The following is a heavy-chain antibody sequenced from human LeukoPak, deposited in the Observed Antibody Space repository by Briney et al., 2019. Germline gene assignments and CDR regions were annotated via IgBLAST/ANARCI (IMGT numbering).Heavy chain of an antibody. V-gene: IGHV4-61*02. D-gene: IGHD4-17*01. Sequence: PSETLSLTCPVSGGSISSGSYYWSWIRQPAGKGLEWIGRIYTSGSTNYNPSPESRVTISVDTSKNQFSLKLITVTAADTAVYYCARETNGDYVDYWGQGTLVTVSS. CDR1: GGSISSGSYY. CDR3: ARETNGDYVDY. J-gene: IGHJ4*02. CDR2: IYTSGST.